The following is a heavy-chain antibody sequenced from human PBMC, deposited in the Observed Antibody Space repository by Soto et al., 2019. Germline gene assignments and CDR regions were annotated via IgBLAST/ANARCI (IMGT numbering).Heavy chain of an antibody. CDR2: ISGSGGST. Sequence: PGGSLRLSCAASGFTFSSYAMSWVRQAPGKGLEWVSAISGSGGSTYYADSVKGRFTISRDNSKNTLYLQMNSLRAEDTAVYYCARASRNYYDSSGYLYYFDYWGQGTLVTVSS. CDR3: ARASRNYYDSSGYLYYFDY. D-gene: IGHD3-22*01. J-gene: IGHJ4*02. V-gene: IGHV3-23*01. CDR1: GFTFSSYA.